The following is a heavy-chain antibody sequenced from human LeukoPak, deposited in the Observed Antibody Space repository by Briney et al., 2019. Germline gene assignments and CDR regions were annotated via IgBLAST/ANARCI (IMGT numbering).Heavy chain of an antibody. CDR2: ITSRSSPI. CDR3: VRDPHALDY. Sequence: GGSPRLSCAASGFTFSSYSMNWVRQAPGKGLEWTSYITSRSSPIHYADSVRGRFTISRDNAKNSLYLQMNSLRDEDTAVYYCVRDPHALDYWGRGTLVTVSS. J-gene: IGHJ4*02. V-gene: IGHV3-48*02. CDR1: GFTFSSYS.